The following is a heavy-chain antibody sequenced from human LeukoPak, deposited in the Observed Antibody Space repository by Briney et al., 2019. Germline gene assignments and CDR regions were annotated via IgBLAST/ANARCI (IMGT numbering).Heavy chain of an antibody. CDR1: GFTLSTYG. V-gene: IGHV3-33*01. CDR2: IWYDGSNK. Sequence: GGSLRLSCAASGFTLSTYGMHWVRQAPGKGLEWVAVIWYDGSNKYYADSVKGRFTISRDNSKNTLYLRMNSLRAEDTALYYCASFGYGDLDYWGQGTLVTVSS. CDR3: ASFGYGDLDY. J-gene: IGHJ4*02. D-gene: IGHD4-17*01.